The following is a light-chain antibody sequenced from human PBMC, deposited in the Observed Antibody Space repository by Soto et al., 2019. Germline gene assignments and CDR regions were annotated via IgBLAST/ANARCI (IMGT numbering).Light chain of an antibody. J-gene: IGKJ2*01. V-gene: IGKV1-12*01. CDR1: QGVSTW. CDR2: AAS. CDR3: QQANSFPVT. Sequence: DIQMTQSPGSVSASVGDRVTITCRASQGVSTWVAWFQQKPGQAPKLLIYAASLLQSGVPSRFNGSGSGTEFTLTISSLQSEDSATYFCQQANSFPVTFGQGTKLEI.